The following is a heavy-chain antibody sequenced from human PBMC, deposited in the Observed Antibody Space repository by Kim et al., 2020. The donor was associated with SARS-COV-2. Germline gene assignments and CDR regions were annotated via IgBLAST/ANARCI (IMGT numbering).Heavy chain of an antibody. V-gene: IGHV6-1*01. CDR3: ARDEYSGYQLEGILDY. Sequence: SVKSRITINPDTSKNQFSLQLNSVTPEDTAVYYCARDEYSGYQLEGILDYWGQGTLVTVSS. D-gene: IGHD5-12*01. J-gene: IGHJ4*02.